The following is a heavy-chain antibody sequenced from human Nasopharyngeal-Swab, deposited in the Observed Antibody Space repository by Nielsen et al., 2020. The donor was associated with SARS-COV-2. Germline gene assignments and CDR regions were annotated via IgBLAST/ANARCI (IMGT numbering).Heavy chain of an antibody. Sequence: GESLKISCAASGFSFCSYDMSWVRQAPGKGLEWVSAISGSGGSTYYADSVKGRFTISRDNSKNKLYLQMNSLRAEDTAVYYCAKDEGEGGGDYWGQGTLVTVSS. V-gene: IGHV3-23*01. CDR3: AKDEGEGGGDY. CDR1: GFSFCSYD. D-gene: IGHD3-16*01. CDR2: ISGSGGST. J-gene: IGHJ4*02.